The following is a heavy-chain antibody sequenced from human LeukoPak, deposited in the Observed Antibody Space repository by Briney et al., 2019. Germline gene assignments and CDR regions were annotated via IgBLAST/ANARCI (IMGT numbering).Heavy chain of an antibody. CDR1: GFTFSSYS. J-gene: IGHJ4*02. Sequence: GGSLRLSCEASGFTFSSYSMNWVRQAPGKGLEWASYISRKSSTTYYADSVKGRFTISRDNSKNTLYLQMNSLRAEDTAVYYCAKDLTIVGATINFDYWGQGTLVTVSS. V-gene: IGHV3-48*01. CDR2: ISRKSSTT. CDR3: AKDLTIVGATINFDY. D-gene: IGHD1-26*01.